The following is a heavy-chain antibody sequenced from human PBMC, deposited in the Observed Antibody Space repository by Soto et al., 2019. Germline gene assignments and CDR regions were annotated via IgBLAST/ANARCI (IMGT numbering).Heavy chain of an antibody. D-gene: IGHD6-13*01. V-gene: IGHV3-15*07. Sequence: PGGSLRLSCAASGFTFSNAWMNWVRQAPGKGLEWVGRIKSKTDGGTTDYAAPAKGRFTISRDDSKNTLYLQMNSLKTEDTAVYYCTTTESSSWYFSIYYYGMDVWGQGTTVTV. CDR3: TTTESSSWYFSIYYYGMDV. CDR2: IKSKTDGGTT. J-gene: IGHJ6*02. CDR1: GFTFSNAW.